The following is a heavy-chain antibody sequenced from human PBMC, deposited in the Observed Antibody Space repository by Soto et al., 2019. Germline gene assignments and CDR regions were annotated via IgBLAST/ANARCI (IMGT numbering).Heavy chain of an antibody. Sequence: EVQLVESGGGLVQPGRSLRLSCAASGFTFDDYAMHWVRQAPGKGLEWVSGISWNSGSIGYADSVKGRFTISRDNAKNALYLQMHSLRAEDTALYYCAKGGYSSSSDDAFDIWGQGTIVTVSS. CDR1: GFTFDDYA. CDR3: AKGGYSSSSDDAFDI. CDR2: ISWNSGSI. J-gene: IGHJ3*02. D-gene: IGHD6-13*01. V-gene: IGHV3-9*01.